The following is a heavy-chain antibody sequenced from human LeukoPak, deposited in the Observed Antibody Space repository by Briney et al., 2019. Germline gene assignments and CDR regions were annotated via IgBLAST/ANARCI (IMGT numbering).Heavy chain of an antibody. Sequence: ASVKVSCKASGYTFTSYGISWVRQAPGQGLEWMGWINPNSGGTNYAQKFQGRVTMTRDTSISTAYMELSRLRSDDTAVYYCALTGEGATDYWGQGTLVTVSS. CDR1: GYTFTSYG. J-gene: IGHJ4*02. CDR3: ALTGEGATDY. CDR2: INPNSGGT. D-gene: IGHD1-26*01. V-gene: IGHV1-2*02.